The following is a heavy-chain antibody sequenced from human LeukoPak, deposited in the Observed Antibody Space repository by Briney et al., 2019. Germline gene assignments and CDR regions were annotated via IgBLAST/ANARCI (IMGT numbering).Heavy chain of an antibody. D-gene: IGHD5-18*01. J-gene: IGHJ5*02. Sequence: SETLSLTCTVSGGSIGDYYWSWVRQTPGKGLEWIGFVYYTGATNYNPSLKCRVTISLDTSKNQFSLNLNSVDAADTAVYFCARCGNSYGTGYQFDPWSQGTLVTVSS. CDR1: GGSIGDYY. CDR3: ARCGNSYGTGYQFDP. CDR2: VYYTGAT. V-gene: IGHV4-59*01.